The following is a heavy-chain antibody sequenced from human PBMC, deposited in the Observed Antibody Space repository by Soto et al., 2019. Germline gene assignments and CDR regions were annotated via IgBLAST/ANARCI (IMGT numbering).Heavy chain of an antibody. V-gene: IGHV4-34*01. CDR2: INHSGST. J-gene: IGHJ6*02. Sequence: PSETLSLTCAVYGGSFSGYYWSWIRQPPGKGLEWIGEINHSGSTNYNPSLKSRVTISVDTSKNQFSLKLSSVTAADTAVYYCAREPRKGFYGAPPPTGMDVWGQGTTVTVSS. CDR3: AREPRKGFYGAPPPTGMDV. CDR1: GGSFSGYY. D-gene: IGHD4-17*01.